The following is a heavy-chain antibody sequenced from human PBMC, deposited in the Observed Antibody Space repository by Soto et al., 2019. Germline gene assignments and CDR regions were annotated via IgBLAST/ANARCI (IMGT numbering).Heavy chain of an antibody. CDR3: ASETYYDFWSGTYYGMDV. Sequence: QVQLVESGGGVVQPGRSLRLSCAASGFTFSSYAMHWVRQAPGKGLEWVAVISYDGSNKYYSDSVKGRFTISRDNSKNTMYLQMNILSAEDTAVYYCASETYYDFWSGTYYGMDVWGQGTTVTVSS. J-gene: IGHJ6*02. CDR1: GFTFSSYA. V-gene: IGHV3-30-3*01. D-gene: IGHD3-3*01. CDR2: ISYDGSNK.